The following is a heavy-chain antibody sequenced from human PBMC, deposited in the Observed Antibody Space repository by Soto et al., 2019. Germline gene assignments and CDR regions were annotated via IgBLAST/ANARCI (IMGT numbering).Heavy chain of an antibody. CDR3: AKDRRGRIDY. CDR1: GFTFSSYG. D-gene: IGHD3-16*01. V-gene: IGHV3-30*18. Sequence: QVQLVESGGGVVQPGRSLRLSCAASGFTFSSYGMHWVRQAPGKGLEWVAVISYDGSNKYYADSVKGRFTISRDNSKNTLYLQMNSLRAEYTAVYYFAKDRRGRIDYWGQGTLVTVSS. J-gene: IGHJ4*02. CDR2: ISYDGSNK.